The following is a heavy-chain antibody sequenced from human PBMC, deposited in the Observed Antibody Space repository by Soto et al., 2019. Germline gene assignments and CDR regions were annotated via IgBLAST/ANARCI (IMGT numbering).Heavy chain of an antibody. CDR2: IYHSGTI. Sequence: PSETLSLTCAVSGGSISSGGYSWSWIRQPPGKGLEWIGYIYHSGTIDSNPSLEGRVTISADTSKNQVSLKVRSVTAADTAMYYCARLRPLYGRSWREDYVDFWGQGTLVTVSS. J-gene: IGHJ4*02. CDR3: ARLRPLYGRSWREDYVDF. CDR1: GGSISSGGYS. V-gene: IGHV4-30-2*01. D-gene: IGHD6-13*01.